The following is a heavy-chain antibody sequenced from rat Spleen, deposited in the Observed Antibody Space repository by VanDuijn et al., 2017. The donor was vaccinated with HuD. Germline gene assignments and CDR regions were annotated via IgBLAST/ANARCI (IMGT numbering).Heavy chain of an antibody. CDR2: INSAGST. V-gene: IGHV3-3*01. J-gene: IGHJ2*01. Sequence: EVQLQESGPGLVKPSQSLSLTCSVTGYSITSSYRWNWIRKFPGNKLEWMGYINSAGSTNYNPSLKSRISITRDTSKNQFFLQVNSVTTEDTATYYCARHPNWPFDYWGQGVMVTVSS. D-gene: IGHD3-1*01. CDR1: GYSITSSYR. CDR3: ARHPNWPFDY.